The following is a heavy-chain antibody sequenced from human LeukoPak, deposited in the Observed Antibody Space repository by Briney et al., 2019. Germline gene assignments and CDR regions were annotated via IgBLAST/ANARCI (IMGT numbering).Heavy chain of an antibody. CDR1: GGTFSSYA. V-gene: IGHV1-69*05. D-gene: IGHD1-26*01. CDR3: ARDGGGSYYRMNYFDS. Sequence: SVKVSCKASGGTFSSYAISWVRQAPGQGLEWMGGIIPIFGTANYAQKFQGRVTITTDESTSTVYMELSSLRSEDTAVYYCARDGGGSYYRMNYFDSWGQGTLVTVSS. CDR2: IIPIFGTA. J-gene: IGHJ5*01.